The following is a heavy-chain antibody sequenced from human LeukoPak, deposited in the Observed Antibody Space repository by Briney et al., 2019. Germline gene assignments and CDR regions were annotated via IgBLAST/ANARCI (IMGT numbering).Heavy chain of an antibody. CDR2: IWYDGSNE. D-gene: IGHD5-18*01. CDR1: GFPFSSYC. J-gene: IGHJ4*02. V-gene: IGHV3-33*01. Sequence: GRSLRLSCAASGFPFSSYCMHWVRQAPGKGLEWVAVIWYDGSNEYYADSVKGRFTISRDNSKNTLYLQMNSLRAEDTAVYYCARAPGGSSYGLVDYWGQGTLVTVSS. CDR3: ARAPGGSSYGLVDY.